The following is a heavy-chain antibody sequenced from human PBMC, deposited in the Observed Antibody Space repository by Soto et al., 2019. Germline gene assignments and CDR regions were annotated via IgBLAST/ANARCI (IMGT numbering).Heavy chain of an antibody. CDR2: INPYNGNT. Sequence: QVQLVQSGAEVKKPGASVKVSCKASGYTFTSYGISWVRQAPGQGLEWMGWINPYNGNTNYAQKLQGRVTMTTDTSTNTAYMELRSLRSVDSAVYYCARDWFGIDYWGQGTLVTVSS. V-gene: IGHV1-18*01. J-gene: IGHJ4*02. D-gene: IGHD3-16*01. CDR1: GYTFTSYG. CDR3: ARDWFGIDY.